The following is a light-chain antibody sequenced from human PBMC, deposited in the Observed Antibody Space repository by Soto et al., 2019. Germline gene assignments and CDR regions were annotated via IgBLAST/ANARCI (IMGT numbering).Light chain of an antibody. Sequence: EIVMTPAPATPSVSPGGRAPPSSRASQSVSSNLAWYQQKPGQAPRLLIYGASTRATGIPTRFSGSGSGTEFTLTISSLQSEDFAVYYCQQYNNWLGTFGQGTKV. CDR3: QQYNNWLGT. CDR1: QSVSSN. CDR2: GAS. V-gene: IGKV3-15*01. J-gene: IGKJ1*01.